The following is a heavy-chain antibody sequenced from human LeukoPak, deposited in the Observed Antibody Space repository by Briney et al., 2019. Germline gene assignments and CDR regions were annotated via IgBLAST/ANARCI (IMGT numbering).Heavy chain of an antibody. D-gene: IGHD4-17*01. CDR3: ARDETVTTLVSYYYYGMDV. CDR1: GFTFSSYA. V-gene: IGHV3-30-3*01. CDR2: ISYDGSNK. J-gene: IGHJ6*02. Sequence: GGSLRLSCAASGFTFSSYAMHWVRQAPGKGLEWVAVISYDGSNKYYADSVKGRFTISRDNSKNTLYLRMNSLRAEDTAVYFCARDETVTTLVSYYYYGMDVWGQGTTVTVSS.